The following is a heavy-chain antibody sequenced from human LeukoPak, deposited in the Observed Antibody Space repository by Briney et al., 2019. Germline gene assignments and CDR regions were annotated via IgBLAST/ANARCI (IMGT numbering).Heavy chain of an antibody. V-gene: IGHV3-72*01. CDR1: GFTFSDHY. Sequence: GGSLRLSCAASGFTFSDHYMDWVRQAPGKGLEWVGRTRNKANSYTTEYAASVKGRFTISRDDSKNSLYLQMNSLKTEDTAVYYCARERTYYYYGMDVWGQGTTVTVSS. CDR2: TRNKANSYTT. J-gene: IGHJ6*02. CDR3: ARERTYYYYGMDV.